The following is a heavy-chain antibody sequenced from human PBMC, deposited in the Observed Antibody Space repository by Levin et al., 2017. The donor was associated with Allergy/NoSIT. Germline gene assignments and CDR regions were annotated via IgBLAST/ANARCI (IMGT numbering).Heavy chain of an antibody. Sequence: WASVKVSCKASGYTFIGYYMHWVRQAPGQGLEWMGWINPNSGDTNYAQNFQGRVTMTRDTSISTAYMELSRLRFDDTAVYYCAREDIGLMVYATGKDYWGQGTLVTVSS. V-gene: IGHV1-2*02. D-gene: IGHD2-8*01. J-gene: IGHJ4*02. CDR2: INPNSGDT. CDR3: AREDIGLMVYATGKDY. CDR1: GYTFIGYY.